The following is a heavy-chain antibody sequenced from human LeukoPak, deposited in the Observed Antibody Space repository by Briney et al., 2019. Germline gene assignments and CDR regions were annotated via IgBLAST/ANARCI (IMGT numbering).Heavy chain of an antibody. CDR1: GGTFSSYA. V-gene: IGHV1-69*13. J-gene: IGHJ3*02. CDR3: ARDLPSKGSNAFDI. Sequence: SVKVSCKASGGTFSSYAISWVRQAPGQGLEWMGGIIPIFGTANYAQKFQGRVTITADESTSTAYMELSSLRSEDTAVYYCARDLPSKGSNAFDIWGQGTMVTVSS. CDR2: IIPIFGTA.